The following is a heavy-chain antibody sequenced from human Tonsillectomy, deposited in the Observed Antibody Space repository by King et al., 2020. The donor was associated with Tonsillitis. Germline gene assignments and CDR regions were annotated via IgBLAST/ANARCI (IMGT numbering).Heavy chain of an antibody. V-gene: IGHV3-30*03. J-gene: IGHJ4*02. D-gene: IGHD7-27*01. Sequence: VQLVESGGGVVQPGGSLRLSCVGSGFTLSRCGMQGVRQAPGKGLEWVAGIEYEGSIYYYADSVKGRFTVSRDDSENTLYLHMNSLRAEDTAVYYCARDLSHWALSFDNWGQGTLVTVSS. CDR3: ARDLSHWALSFDN. CDR2: IEYEGSIY. CDR1: GFTLSRCG.